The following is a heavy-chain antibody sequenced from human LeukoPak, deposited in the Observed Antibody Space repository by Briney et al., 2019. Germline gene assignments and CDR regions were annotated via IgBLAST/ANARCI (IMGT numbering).Heavy chain of an antibody. Sequence: ASVKVSCKASGYTFTSYGISWVRQAPGQGLEWMGWISAYNGNTNYAQKLQGRVTMTTDTSTSTAYTELRSLRSDDTAVYYCARASMDDFWSRGGWFDPWGQGTLVTVSS. J-gene: IGHJ5*02. CDR2: ISAYNGNT. CDR3: ARASMDDFWSRGGWFDP. CDR1: GYTFTSYG. D-gene: IGHD3-3*01. V-gene: IGHV1-18*01.